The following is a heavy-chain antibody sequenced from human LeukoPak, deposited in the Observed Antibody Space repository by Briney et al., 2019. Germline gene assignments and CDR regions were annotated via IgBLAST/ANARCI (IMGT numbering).Heavy chain of an antibody. Sequence: SETLSLTCTVSGGSISSSSYYWGWIRQPPGKGLEWIVSIYYSGSTYYNPSLKSRVTISVDTSKNQFSLKLSSVTAADTAVYYCARRPTSITMVRGVDYWGQGTLVTVSS. CDR1: GGSISSSSYY. CDR3: ARRPTSITMVRGVDY. CDR2: IYYSGST. D-gene: IGHD3-10*01. V-gene: IGHV4-39*07. J-gene: IGHJ4*02.